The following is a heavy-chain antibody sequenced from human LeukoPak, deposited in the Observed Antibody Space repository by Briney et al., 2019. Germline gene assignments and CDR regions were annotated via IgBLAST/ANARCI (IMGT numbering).Heavy chain of an antibody. V-gene: IGHV4-34*01. J-gene: IGHJ5*02. D-gene: IGHD6-13*01. CDR2: INYSGST. Sequence: SETLSLTCGVYGESLSGYHWSWIRQPPGNGLEWIGEINYSGSTNYNPSLKSRVTISLDTSKNQFSLKLSSVTAADTAIYYCARGNLEWAAGTRWFDPWGQGTLVTVSS. CDR3: ARGNLEWAAGTRWFDP. CDR1: GESLSGYH.